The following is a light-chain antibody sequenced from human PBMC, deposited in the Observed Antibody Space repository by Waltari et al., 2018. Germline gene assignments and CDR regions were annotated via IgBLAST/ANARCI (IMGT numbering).Light chain of an antibody. CDR3: GTWDSSLALWL. J-gene: IGLJ3*02. CDR1: PSTVGNTG. Sequence: QSVLTQPPSVSAAPGHTVIISCSGTPSTVGNTGFFCYRQLPGSAPKLLIYETNGRPTGTPDRFSGSKSATTAILDIAGLQPGDEADYYCGTWDSSLALWLFGGGTKLTV. CDR2: ETN. V-gene: IGLV1-51*02.